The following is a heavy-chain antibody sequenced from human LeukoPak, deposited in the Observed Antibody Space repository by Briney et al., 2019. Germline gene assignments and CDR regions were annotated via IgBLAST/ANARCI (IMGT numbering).Heavy chain of an antibody. D-gene: IGHD3-3*01. Sequence: PGGSLRLSCAASGFTFSSYWMSWVRQAPGKGLEWVANIKQDGSEKYYVDSVKGRFTISRDNAKNSLYLQMNSLRAEDTAVYYCASYCSGYYGYDAFDIWGQGTMVTVSS. CDR3: ASYCSGYYGYDAFDI. J-gene: IGHJ3*02. CDR1: GFTFSSYW. CDR2: IKQDGSEK. V-gene: IGHV3-7*01.